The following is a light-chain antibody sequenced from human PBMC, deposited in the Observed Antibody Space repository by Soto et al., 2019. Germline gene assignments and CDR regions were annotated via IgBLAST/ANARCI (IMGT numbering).Light chain of an antibody. CDR1: NIGIKS. CDR3: QVWDSSSDHPYVI. V-gene: IGLV3-21*04. J-gene: IGLJ2*01. Sequence: SYELTQPPSVSVAPGKTAMITCGGNNIGIKSVHWYQQKPGQAPVVVIYYDSDRPSGIPERFSGSNSGNTATLTISRVEAGDEADYHCQVWDSSSDHPYVIFGGGTKVTVL. CDR2: YDS.